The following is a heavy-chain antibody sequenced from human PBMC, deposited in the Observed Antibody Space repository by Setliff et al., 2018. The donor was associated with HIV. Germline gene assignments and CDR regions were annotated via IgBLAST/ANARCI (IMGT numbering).Heavy chain of an antibody. D-gene: IGHD3-22*01. Sequence: PGGSLRLSCAASGFTISNVWMTWVRQAPGKGLEWVGRIKIKTDGGTIDYAAPVKGRFTISRDDSQDTLYLEMNSLTNEDTAMYYCTTYSSVYYHSDCWGQGTLVTAPQ. CDR2: IKIKTDGGTI. CDR1: GFTISNVW. CDR3: TTYSSVYYHSDC. V-gene: IGHV3-15*01. J-gene: IGHJ4*02.